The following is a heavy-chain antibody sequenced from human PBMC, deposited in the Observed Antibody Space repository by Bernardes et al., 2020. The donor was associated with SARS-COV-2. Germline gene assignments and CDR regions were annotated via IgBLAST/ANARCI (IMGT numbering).Heavy chain of an antibody. CDR2: ISGSGVST. J-gene: IGHJ4*02. CDR3: AKGNYYDNNGYCYFDY. D-gene: IGHD3-22*01. V-gene: IGHV3-23*01. CDR1: GFIFNRYG. Sequence: SLRLSCAGSGFIFNRYGMSWVRQAPGKGLEWVSHISGSGVSTYYADSVRGRFTISRDNSKNTLFLQMDSLRAEDTAVYYCAKGNYYDNNGYCYFDYWGQGSLVTVSS.